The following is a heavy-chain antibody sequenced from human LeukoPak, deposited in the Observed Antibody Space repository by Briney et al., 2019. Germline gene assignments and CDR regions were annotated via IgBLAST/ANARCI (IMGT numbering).Heavy chain of an antibody. D-gene: IGHD3-3*01. V-gene: IGHV3-30*02. J-gene: IGHJ4*02. CDR1: GFTFSSYG. CDR2: IRYDGSNK. CDR3: AKEYDFWSGSYFADY. Sequence: GGSLRLSYAASGFTFSSYGMHWVRQAPGKGLEWVAFIRYDGSNKYYADSVKGRFTISRDNSKNTLYLQVNSLRAEDTAVYYCAKEYDFWSGSYFADYWGQGTLVTVSS.